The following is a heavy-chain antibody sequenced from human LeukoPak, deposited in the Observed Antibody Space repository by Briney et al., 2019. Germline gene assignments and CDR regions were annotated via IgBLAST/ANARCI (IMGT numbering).Heavy chain of an antibody. Sequence: PSETLSLTCAVYGGSFSGYYWSWIRQPPGKGLEWIGEINHSGSTNYNPSLKSRVTISVDTSKNRFSLKLSSVTAADTAVYYCARVRISDSGSYSGFDSWGQGTLVTVSS. J-gene: IGHJ4*02. CDR3: ARVRISDSGSYSGFDS. CDR1: GGSFSGYY. D-gene: IGHD1-26*01. V-gene: IGHV4-34*01. CDR2: INHSGST.